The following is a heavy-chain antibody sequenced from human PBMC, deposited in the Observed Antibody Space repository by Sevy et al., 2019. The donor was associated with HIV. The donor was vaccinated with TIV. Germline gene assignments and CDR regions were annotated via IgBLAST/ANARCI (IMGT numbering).Heavy chain of an antibody. D-gene: IGHD1-26*01. J-gene: IGHJ4*02. CDR1: GLTFSKYG. Sequence: GSLRLSCAASGLTFSKYGIHWVRQAPGKGLEWVAFISNDGSSQYYADSVKGRFTISRNNSKNMLSLQMNRLRLEDTAVYFCAKDREVGTVAIGYFDYWGQGTLVTVSS. V-gene: IGHV3-30*18. CDR3: AKDREVGTVAIGYFDY. CDR2: ISNDGSSQ.